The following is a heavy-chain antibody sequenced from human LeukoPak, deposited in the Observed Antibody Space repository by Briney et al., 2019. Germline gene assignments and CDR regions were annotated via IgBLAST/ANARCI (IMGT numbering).Heavy chain of an antibody. D-gene: IGHD3-3*01. J-gene: IGHJ4*02. V-gene: IGHV3-21*04. CDR1: GFTFSSYS. CDR2: ISSSSSYI. CDR3: ARGSPHDHTWRRHGYYSDY. Sequence: PGGSLRLSCAASGFTFSSYSMNWVRQAPGKGLEWVSSISSSSSYIYYADSVKGRFTISRDNAKNSLYLQMNSLRAEDTAVYYYARGSPHDHTWRRHGYYSDYWGQGTLVTVSS.